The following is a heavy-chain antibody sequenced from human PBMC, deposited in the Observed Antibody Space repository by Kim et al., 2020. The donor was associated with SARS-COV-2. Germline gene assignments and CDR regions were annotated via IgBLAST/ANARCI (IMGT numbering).Heavy chain of an antibody. D-gene: IGHD5-12*01. Sequence: GGSLRLSCTASGFPFNTYGMHWVRQAPGKGPEWVASIAYESSNERYADSVKGRFTISRDNSKNTLYLHMKSPRPEDSGVYYCAKSGYGGYGSYLEDWG. CDR1: GFPFNTYG. CDR2: IAYESSNE. CDR3: AKSGYGGYGSYLED. V-gene: IGHV3-30*18. J-gene: IGHJ1*01.